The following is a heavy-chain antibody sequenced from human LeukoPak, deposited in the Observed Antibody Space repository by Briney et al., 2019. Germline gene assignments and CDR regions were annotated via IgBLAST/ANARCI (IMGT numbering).Heavy chain of an antibody. Sequence: PGGSLRLSCAASGFTVSSKYMSWVRQAPGKGLEWVSVIYSGGSTYYADSVKGRFTISRDNSKNTLYLQMNSLRAEDTAVYYCARCCSSTSCYGFDYWGQGTLVTVSS. J-gene: IGHJ4*02. CDR3: ARCCSSTSCYGFDY. CDR1: GFTVSSKY. CDR2: IYSGGST. V-gene: IGHV3-53*01. D-gene: IGHD2-2*01.